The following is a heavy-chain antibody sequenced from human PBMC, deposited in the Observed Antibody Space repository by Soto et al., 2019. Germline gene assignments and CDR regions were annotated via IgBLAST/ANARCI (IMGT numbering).Heavy chain of an antibody. V-gene: IGHV4-34*01. CDR1: GGSISSYY. Sequence: SETLSLTCTVSGGSISSYYWSWIRQPPGKGLEWIGEINHSGSTNYNPSLKSRVTISVDTSKNQFSLKLSSVTAADTAVYYCARLHMVRDYYYYGMDVWGQGTTVTVSS. CDR3: ARLHMVRDYYYYGMDV. CDR2: INHSGST. J-gene: IGHJ6*02. D-gene: IGHD3-10*01.